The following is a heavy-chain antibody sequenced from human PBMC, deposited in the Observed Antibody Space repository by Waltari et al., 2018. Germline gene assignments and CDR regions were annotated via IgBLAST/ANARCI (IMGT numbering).Heavy chain of an antibody. V-gene: IGHV4-59*01. Sequence: QVQLQESGPGLVKPSEPLSLTCTVSGGSISSYYWSWIRQHPGKGLEWIGYIYYSGSTNYNPSLKSRVTISVDTSKNQFSLKLSSVTAADTAVYYCARDLYGNNWNDGAAFDIWGQGTMVTVSS. CDR2: IYYSGST. CDR3: ARDLYGNNWNDGAAFDI. CDR1: GGSISSYY. J-gene: IGHJ3*02. D-gene: IGHD1-1*01.